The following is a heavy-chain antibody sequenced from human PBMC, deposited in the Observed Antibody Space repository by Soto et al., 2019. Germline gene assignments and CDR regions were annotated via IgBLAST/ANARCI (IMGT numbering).Heavy chain of an antibody. CDR2: ISAYNGGT. J-gene: IGHJ4*02. Sequence: AAVKVSCKTSGDTFTTYGIRWVRQAPGQGLEWMGWISAYNGGTNYAQKFQDRLTMTTDTSTSTAYMELRSLRSDDTAVYFCARATNASNWDYWGQGTLVTVSS. D-gene: IGHD6-13*01. CDR3: ARATNASNWDY. V-gene: IGHV1-18*01. CDR1: GDTFTTYG.